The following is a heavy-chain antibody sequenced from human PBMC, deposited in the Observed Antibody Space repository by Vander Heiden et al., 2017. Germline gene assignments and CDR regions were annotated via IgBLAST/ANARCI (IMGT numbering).Heavy chain of an antibody. J-gene: IGHJ4*02. CDR2: IYWNDDK. CDR3: ARVSSGGGPYGY. Sequence: QITLKESGPSLVKPTQTLTLTCTFSGFSLSTSGVGVGWIRQPPGKALEWLALIYWNDDKRYSPSLKSRLTITKDTSKNQVVLTMTNMDPVDTATYYCARVSSGGGPYGYWGQGTLVTVSS. D-gene: IGHD2-15*01. CDR1: GFSLSTSGVG. V-gene: IGHV2-5*01.